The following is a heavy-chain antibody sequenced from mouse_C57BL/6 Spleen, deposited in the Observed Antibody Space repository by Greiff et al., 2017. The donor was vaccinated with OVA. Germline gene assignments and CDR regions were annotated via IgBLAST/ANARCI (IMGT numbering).Heavy chain of an antibody. CDR1: GYTFTEYT. D-gene: IGHD2-4*01. CDR2: FYPGSGSI. V-gene: IGHV1-62-2*01. Sequence: QVQLKESGAELVKPGASVKLSCKASGYTFTEYTIHWVKQRPGQGLEWIGWFYPGSGSIKYNEKFKDKATLTADKSSSTVYMELSRMTSEDSAVYYCGRNEDSNYDAGEYYYAMDDWGQGTSVTVSS. CDR3: GRNEDSNYDAGEYYYAMDD. J-gene: IGHJ4*01.